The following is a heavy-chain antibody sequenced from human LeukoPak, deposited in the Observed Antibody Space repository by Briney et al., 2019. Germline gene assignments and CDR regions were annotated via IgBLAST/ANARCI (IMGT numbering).Heavy chain of an antibody. CDR1: GFTFSSYA. J-gene: IGHJ6*02. Sequence: GGSLRLSCAASGFTFSSYAMSWVRQAPGKGLEWVSAISGSGGTTYYADSVKGRFTISRDNSKNTLFLQMNSLRAEDTAVYYCAKNLYCGGGSCYPSALGMDVWGQGTTVTVSS. CDR2: ISGSGGTT. D-gene: IGHD2-15*01. CDR3: AKNLYCGGGSCYPSALGMDV. V-gene: IGHV3-23*01.